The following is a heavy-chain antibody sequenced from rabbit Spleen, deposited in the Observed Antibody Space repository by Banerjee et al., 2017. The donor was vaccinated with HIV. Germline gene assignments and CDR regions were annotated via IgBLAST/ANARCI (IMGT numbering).Heavy chain of an antibody. CDR2: IDLLFGST. D-gene: IGHD1-1*01. CDR3: ARDLDGVIGWNFGW. Sequence: QEQLVESGGGLVQPGGSLKLSCKASGFDFSSYGVSWVRQAPGKGLEWIGYIDLLFGSTYYASWVNGRFTISSHSAQNTLYLQLNSLTAADTATYFCARDLDGVIGWNFGWWGQGTLVPS. J-gene: IGHJ4*01. V-gene: IGHV1S47*01. CDR1: GFDFSSYG.